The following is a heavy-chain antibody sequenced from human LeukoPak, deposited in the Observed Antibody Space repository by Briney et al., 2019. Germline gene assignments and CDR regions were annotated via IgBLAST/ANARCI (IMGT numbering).Heavy chain of an antibody. V-gene: IGHV4-39*01. Sequence: SETLSLTCTVSGGSISSSNYYWGWIRQPPGKGLEWIGSIYYSGSTYYNPSLKSRVTISVDTSKNQFSLKLSSVTAADTAVYYCARQAAWYKWFDPWGQGTLVTVSS. J-gene: IGHJ5*02. CDR1: GGSISSSNYY. CDR3: ARQAAWYKWFDP. D-gene: IGHD2-15*01. CDR2: IYYSGST.